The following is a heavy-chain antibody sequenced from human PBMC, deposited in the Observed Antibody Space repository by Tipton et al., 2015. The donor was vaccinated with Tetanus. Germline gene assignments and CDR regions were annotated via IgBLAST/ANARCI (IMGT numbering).Heavy chain of an antibody. CDR3: ARDFRERSGTYFSYYYTMDV. Sequence: TLSLTCTVSGGSLSTFYWNWIRQPAGKGLEWIGRIYSSGTTNYNPSLKSRVTMSIDTSKNRFSRELTSVTAADTAVYYCARDFRERSGTYFSYYYTMDVWDQGTTVTVSS. J-gene: IGHJ6*02. CDR1: GGSLSTFY. V-gene: IGHV4-4*07. D-gene: IGHD1-26*01. CDR2: IYSSGTT.